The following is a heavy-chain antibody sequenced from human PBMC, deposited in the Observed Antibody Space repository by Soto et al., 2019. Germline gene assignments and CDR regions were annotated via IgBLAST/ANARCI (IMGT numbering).Heavy chain of an antibody. V-gene: IGHV3-21*01. CDR3: ARDYLRWPLSHYYYGMDV. CDR2: ISSSSSYI. J-gene: IGHJ6*02. D-gene: IGHD3-16*02. Sequence: AGGSLRLSCAASGFTFSSYSMNWVRQAPGKGLEWVSSISSSSSYIYYADSVKGRFTISRDNAKNSLYLQMNSLRAEDTAVYYCARDYLRWPLSHYYYGMDVWGQGTTVTVSS. CDR1: GFTFSSYS.